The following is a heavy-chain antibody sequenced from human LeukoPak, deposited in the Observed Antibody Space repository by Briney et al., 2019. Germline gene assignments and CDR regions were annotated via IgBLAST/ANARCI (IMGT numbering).Heavy chain of an antibody. V-gene: IGHV3-21*01. J-gene: IGHJ3*02. CDR3: WGYYAAPDAFDI. CDR1: GFTFSSYS. Sequence: KPGGSLRLSCAASGFTFSSYSMNWVSQAPGKGLEWVSSISSSSSYIYYADSVKGRFTISRDNAKNSLYLQMNSLRAEDTAVYYCWGYYAAPDAFDIWGQGTMVTVSS. CDR2: ISSSSSYI. D-gene: IGHD2-2*01.